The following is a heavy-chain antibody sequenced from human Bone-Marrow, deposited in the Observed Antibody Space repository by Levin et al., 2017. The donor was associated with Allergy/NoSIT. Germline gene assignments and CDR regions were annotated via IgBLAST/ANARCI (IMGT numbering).Heavy chain of an antibody. CDR1: GFTFSSYA. J-gene: IGHJ4*02. V-gene: IGHV3-23*01. Sequence: GGSLRLSCAASGFTFSSYAMSWVRQAPGKGLEWVSAISGSGGSTYYADSVKGRFTISRDNSKNTLYLQMNSLRAEDTAVYYCAKSFPDDVWGSYRYTCDYWGQGTLVTVSS. CDR3: AKSFPDDVWGSYRYTCDY. CDR2: ISGSGGST. D-gene: IGHD3-16*02.